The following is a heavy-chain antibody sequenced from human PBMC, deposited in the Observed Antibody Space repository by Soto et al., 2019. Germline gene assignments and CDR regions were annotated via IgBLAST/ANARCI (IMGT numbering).Heavy chain of an antibody. CDR3: GRGNDNYDFWNNWSLDP. Sequence: SETLSLTSVVSGGSINNKFCRWVRQLPGKGLEWIGESYQTVSINYNTSLRSRVTIPVEKSKTQLSFNWESVTAADPAFYYVGRGNDNYDFWNNWSLDPWGQGTLVTVSS. D-gene: IGHD3-3*01. V-gene: IGHV4-4*02. J-gene: IGHJ4*03. CDR2: SYQTVSI. CDR1: GGSINNKF.